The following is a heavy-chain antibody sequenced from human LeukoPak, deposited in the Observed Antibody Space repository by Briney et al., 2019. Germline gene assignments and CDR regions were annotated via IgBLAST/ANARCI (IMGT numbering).Heavy chain of an antibody. CDR3: ARGGAAAGKDYYYYGMDV. D-gene: IGHD6-13*01. V-gene: IGHV5-51*01. CDR2: IYPGDSDT. J-gene: IGHJ6*02. CDR1: GYSFTSYW. Sequence: GESLQISCKGSGYSFTSYWIGWVRQMPGKGLEWMGIIYPGDSDTRYSPSFQGQVTISADKSISTAYLQWSSLKASDTAMYYCARGGAAAGKDYYYYGMDVWGQGTTVTVSS.